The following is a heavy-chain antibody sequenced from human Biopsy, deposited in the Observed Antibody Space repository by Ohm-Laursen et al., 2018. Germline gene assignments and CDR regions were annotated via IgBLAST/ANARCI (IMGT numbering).Heavy chain of an antibody. Sequence: PSETLSLTCTVSGGSFTGHYWSWIRQPPGKGLEWIGHISYTGYTSYNASLKSRATISVDTSRNHFSLRLSSLTAADTAVYYCARGSNDFGGLYFPRWGQGTLLTVSS. CDR1: GGSFTGHY. V-gene: IGHV4-59*11. CDR2: ISYTGYT. D-gene: IGHD4-23*01. CDR3: ARGSNDFGGLYFPR. J-gene: IGHJ4*02.